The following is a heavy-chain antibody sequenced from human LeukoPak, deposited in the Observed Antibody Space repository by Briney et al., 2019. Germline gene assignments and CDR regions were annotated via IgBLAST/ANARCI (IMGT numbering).Heavy chain of an antibody. D-gene: IGHD1-26*01. CDR3: AKDASGSYCYYFDY. CDR2: ISGTGDST. V-gene: IGHV3-23*01. CDR1: GFTFNTYA. Sequence: GGSLSLSCAASGFTFNTYAMSWVRQAPGKGLEWVSGISGTGDSTYYADSVKGRFTISRDDSKNTLYLQMKSLTAEDTAVYHCAKDASGSYCYYFDYWGQGTLVTVSS. J-gene: IGHJ4*02.